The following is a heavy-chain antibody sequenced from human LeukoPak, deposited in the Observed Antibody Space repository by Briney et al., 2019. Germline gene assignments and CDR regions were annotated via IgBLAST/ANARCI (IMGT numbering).Heavy chain of an antibody. Sequence: GRSLRLSCAASGFTFSSYGMHWVCQAPGKGLEWVAVISYDGSNKYYADSVKGRFTISRDNSKNTLYLQMNSLRAEDTAVYYCGRYYDSSGYRYYYGMDVWGQGTTVTVSS. D-gene: IGHD3-22*01. CDR1: GFTFSSYG. CDR3: GRYYDSSGYRYYYGMDV. V-gene: IGHV3-30*03. J-gene: IGHJ6*02. CDR2: ISYDGSNK.